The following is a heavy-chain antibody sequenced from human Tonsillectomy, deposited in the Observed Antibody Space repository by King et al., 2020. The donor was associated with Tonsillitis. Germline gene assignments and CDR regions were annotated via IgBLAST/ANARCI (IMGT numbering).Heavy chain of an antibody. CDR2: ISYTGST. CDR1: GGSISTYY. Sequence: QLQESGPGLVKPSETLSLTCTVSGGSISTYYWNWIRQPPGKGLEWIGYISYTGSTNYKPSLKGRVTISAATSRNEFSLKLNSVTAADTARYYCASVSYASSGYYQIDYWGQGILVTVSS. CDR3: ASVSYASSGYYQIDY. D-gene: IGHD3-22*01. J-gene: IGHJ4*02. V-gene: IGHV4-59*08.